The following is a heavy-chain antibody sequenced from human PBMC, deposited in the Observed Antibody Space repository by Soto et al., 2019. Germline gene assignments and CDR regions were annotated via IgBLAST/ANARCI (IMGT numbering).Heavy chain of an antibody. V-gene: IGHV3-53*02. CDR2: VYSGGDT. Sequence: EVQLVETGGALVQPGGSLRLSCAVSGFVVSNVYMSWVRQAPGERLEWISVVYSGGDTYYADSVKGRFTISRDNSKNTVYLQISRLRSDDTAVYYCALTTSWFDWYFDLWGRITLVTVSS. CDR3: ALTTSWFDWYFDL. D-gene: IGHD3-10*01. CDR1: GFVVSNVY. J-gene: IGHJ2*01.